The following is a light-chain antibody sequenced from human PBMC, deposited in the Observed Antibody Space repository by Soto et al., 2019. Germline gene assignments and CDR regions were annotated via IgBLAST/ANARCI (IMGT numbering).Light chain of an antibody. Sequence: DIQMTQSPSSLSASVGDRVSITCRASQSISSYLNWYQQKPGKAPKLLIYTASSLQSGVPSRFSGGGSGTDFTFTISNLQSEDFATYYCQQSYSTPFTFGPGTKVDLK. J-gene: IGKJ3*01. CDR1: QSISSY. CDR2: TAS. CDR3: QQSYSTPFT. V-gene: IGKV1-39*01.